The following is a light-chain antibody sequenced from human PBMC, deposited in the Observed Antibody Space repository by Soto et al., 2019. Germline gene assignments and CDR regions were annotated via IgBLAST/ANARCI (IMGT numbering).Light chain of an antibody. CDR1: QSVNSR. Sequence: EIVMTQSPATLSVSPGERATLSCRASQSVNSRLAWYQQKPGQTPRLLIYDVSTRATGIPTRFSGSGSGTEFTLTISSLQSEDFVVYYCQQYNSWPPITFGQGTRLEIK. V-gene: IGKV3D-15*01. J-gene: IGKJ5*01. CDR3: QQYNSWPPIT. CDR2: DVS.